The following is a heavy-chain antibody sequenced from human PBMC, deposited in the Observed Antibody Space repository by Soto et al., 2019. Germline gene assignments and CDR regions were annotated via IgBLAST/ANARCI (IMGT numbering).Heavy chain of an antibody. CDR2: IKEDGSEK. J-gene: IGHJ4*02. CDR3: ARDCSGGSCQY. Sequence: GGSLRLSCAASGFTLSYYWMSWVRQAPGKGLEWVANIKEDGSEKYYVDSVKGRFTISRDNAQNSVFLQMNSLRAEDTAIYYCARDCSGGSCQYWGQGTLVTVSS. V-gene: IGHV3-7*01. CDR1: GFTLSYYW. D-gene: IGHD2-15*01.